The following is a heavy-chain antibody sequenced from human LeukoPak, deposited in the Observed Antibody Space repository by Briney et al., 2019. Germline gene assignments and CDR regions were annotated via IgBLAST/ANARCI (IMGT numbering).Heavy chain of an antibody. J-gene: IGHJ4*02. CDR1: GFTFSRSW. CDR3: TMGVELLPY. D-gene: IGHD2-15*01. CDR2: IKADGSEK. Sequence: PGGSLRLSCGASGFTFSRSWMSWVRQAPGKRLEWVANIKADGSEKHYVDSVKGRFTISRDNAKTSLYLQMNSLRVDDTAVYYCTMGVELLPYWGQGTLVTVST. V-gene: IGHV3-7*01.